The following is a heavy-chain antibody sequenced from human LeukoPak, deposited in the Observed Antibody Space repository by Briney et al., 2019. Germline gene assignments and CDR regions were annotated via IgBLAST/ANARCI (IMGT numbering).Heavy chain of an antibody. V-gene: IGHV4-39*07. Sequence: SETLSLTCTVSGGSISSSSYYWGWIRQPPGKGLEWIGSIYYSGSTYYNPSLKSRVTISVDTSKNQFSLKLGSVTAADTAVYYCARAHDYLDNWFDPWGQGTLVTVSS. CDR2: IYYSGST. D-gene: IGHD4-11*01. CDR3: ARAHDYLDNWFDP. J-gene: IGHJ5*02. CDR1: GGSISSSSYY.